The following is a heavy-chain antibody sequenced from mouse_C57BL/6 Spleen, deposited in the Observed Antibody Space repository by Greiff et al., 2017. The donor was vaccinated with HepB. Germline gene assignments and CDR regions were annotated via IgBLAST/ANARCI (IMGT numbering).Heavy chain of an antibody. D-gene: IGHD1-1*01. CDR1: GFSLTSYG. CDR3: ARYPYGSGFEV. Sequence: QVQLQQSGPGLVQPSQSLSITCTVSGFSLTSYGVHWVRQSPGKGLEWLGVIWSGGSTDYNAAFISRLSISKDNSKSQVFFKMNSLQADDTAIYYSARYPYGSGFEVWGTGTTVTASS. J-gene: IGHJ1*03. CDR2: IWSGGST. V-gene: IGHV2-2*01.